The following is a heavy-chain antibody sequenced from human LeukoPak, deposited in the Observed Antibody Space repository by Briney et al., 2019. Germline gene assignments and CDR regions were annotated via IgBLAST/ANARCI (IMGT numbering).Heavy chain of an antibody. CDR3: ATAHSGWYYFDY. V-gene: IGHV4-4*02. Sequence: SGTLSLTCAVSGAPISSNNWWWSWVRQPPGKGLEWIGEIYHSGSTNYNPSLKSRVTMSVDKSKNQFSLKLSSVTAADTAVYYCATAHSGWYYFDYWGQGTLVTVSS. CDR2: IYHSGST. CDR1: GAPISSNNW. J-gene: IGHJ4*02. D-gene: IGHD6-19*01.